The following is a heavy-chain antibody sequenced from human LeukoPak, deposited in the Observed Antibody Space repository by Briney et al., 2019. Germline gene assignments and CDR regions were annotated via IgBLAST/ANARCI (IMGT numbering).Heavy chain of an antibody. CDR2: IIPILGIA. Sequence: ASVKVSCKASGGTFSSYAISWVRQAPGQGLEWMGRIIPILGIANYAQKFQGRVTITADKSTSTAYMELSSLRSEDTAVYYCARDDRGRRGYSYGYEVDYWGQGTLVTVSS. J-gene: IGHJ4*02. V-gene: IGHV1-69*04. D-gene: IGHD5-18*01. CDR1: GGTFSSYA. CDR3: ARDDRGRRGYSYGYEVDY.